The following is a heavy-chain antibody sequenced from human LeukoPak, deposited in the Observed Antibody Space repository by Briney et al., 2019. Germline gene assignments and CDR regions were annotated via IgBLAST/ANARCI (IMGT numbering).Heavy chain of an antibody. V-gene: IGHV4-30-4*08. J-gene: IGHJ4*02. CDR1: GGSISSGDYY. Sequence: SQTLSLTCTVSGGSISSGDYYWSWIRQPPGKGLEWIGYIYYSGSTYYNPSLKSRVTISVDTSKNQFSLKLSSVTAADTAVYYCARDPVGCSSTSCYTLTDWGQGTLVTVSS. D-gene: IGHD2-2*02. CDR2: IYYSGST. CDR3: ARDPVGCSSTSCYTLTD.